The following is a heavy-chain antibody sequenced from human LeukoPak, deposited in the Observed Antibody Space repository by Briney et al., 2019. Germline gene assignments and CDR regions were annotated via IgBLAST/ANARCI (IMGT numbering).Heavy chain of an antibody. CDR2: ISGSGGST. Sequence: AGGSLRLSCAASGFTFSSYAMSWVRQAPGKGLEWVSAISGSGGSTLYADSVRGRFTISRDNAKNTLYLQMNSLRVEDTAMYYCARVGREYSSSSPPDYWGQGTLVTVSS. CDR3: ARVGREYSSSSPPDY. D-gene: IGHD6-6*01. J-gene: IGHJ4*02. V-gene: IGHV3-23*01. CDR1: GFTFSSYA.